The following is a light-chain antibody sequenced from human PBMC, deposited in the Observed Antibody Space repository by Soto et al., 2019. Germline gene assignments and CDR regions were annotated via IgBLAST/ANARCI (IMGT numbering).Light chain of an antibody. CDR1: SGSIASNY. J-gene: IGLJ2*01. V-gene: IGLV6-57*02. CDR3: QSYDSSNYVV. Sequence: NFILTQPHSVSESPGKTVTISCTGSSGSIASNYVQWYQQRPGSAPTTVIYEDNQRPSGVPDRFSGSIDSSSNSASPTISGLKTEDEADYYCQSYDSSNYVVFGGGTQLTVL. CDR2: EDN.